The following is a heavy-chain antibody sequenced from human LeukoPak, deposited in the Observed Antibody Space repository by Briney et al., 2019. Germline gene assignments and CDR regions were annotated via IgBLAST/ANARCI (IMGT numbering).Heavy chain of an antibody. V-gene: IGHV3-23*01. CDR1: GFTFSSFD. J-gene: IGHJ4*02. CDR2: ISGSGGST. Sequence: GGSLRLSCAASGFTFSSFDMSWVRQAPGEGLEWVSAISGSGGSTYNADSVKGRFTISRDNSKNTMYLQMNSLRAEDTAVYYCAREGYYFDSSGYYFPSPIDYWGQGTLVTVSS. D-gene: IGHD3-22*01. CDR3: AREGYYFDSSGYYFPSPIDY.